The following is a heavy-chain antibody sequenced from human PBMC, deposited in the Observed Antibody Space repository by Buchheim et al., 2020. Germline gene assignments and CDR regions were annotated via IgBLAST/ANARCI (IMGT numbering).Heavy chain of an antibody. CDR1: RFTFSSYA. V-gene: IGHV3-23*01. CDR3: TKRPVTATKS. J-gene: IGHJ5*02. D-gene: IGHD2-21*02. Sequence: EVQLLESGGGLVQPGGSLRLSCAASRFTFSSYAMSWVRQAPGKGLEWVSGITGSGDSTYYADSVKGRFTISRDNSNNTLYLQMNSLSTEDTAVYYCTKRPVTATKSWGQGTL. CDR2: ITGSGDST.